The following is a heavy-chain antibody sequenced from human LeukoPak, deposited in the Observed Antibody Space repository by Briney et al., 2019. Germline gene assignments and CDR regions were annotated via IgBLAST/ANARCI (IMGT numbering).Heavy chain of an antibody. D-gene: IGHD3-10*01. Sequence: ASVKVSCKASGYTFTSYDVHWVRQATGQGLEWMGWINPNNGNTHYAQKFQGRVTMTRNTSISTAYMEPSSLRSEDTAVYYCARVRYYGSGSSYYYYYYIDVWGKGTTVTVSS. V-gene: IGHV1-8*01. J-gene: IGHJ6*03. CDR2: INPNNGNT. CDR1: GYTFTSYD. CDR3: ARVRYYGSGSSYYYYYYIDV.